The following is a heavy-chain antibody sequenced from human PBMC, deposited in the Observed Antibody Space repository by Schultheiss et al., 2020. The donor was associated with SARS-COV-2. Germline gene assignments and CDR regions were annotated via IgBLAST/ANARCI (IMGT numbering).Heavy chain of an antibody. J-gene: IGHJ5*02. V-gene: IGHV3-48*02. CDR1: GFTVSSNY. D-gene: IGHD4-23*01. Sequence: GGSLRLSCAASGFTVSSNYMTWVRQAPGKGLEWVSAISSSGSNTYYADSVKGRFTISRDNAKNSLYLQMNSLRDEDTAVYYCARNRGAGGLDWFDPWGQGTLVTVSS. CDR3: ARNRGAGGLDWFDP. CDR2: ISSSGSNT.